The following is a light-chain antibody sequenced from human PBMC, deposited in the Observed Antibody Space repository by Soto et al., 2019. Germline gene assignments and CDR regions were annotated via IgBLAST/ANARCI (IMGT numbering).Light chain of an antibody. CDR2: EGS. J-gene: IGLJ2*01. CDR1: SSDVGSYNL. V-gene: IGLV2-23*01. Sequence: QSVLTQPVSVSGSPGQSITISCTGTSSDVGSYNLVSWYQQHPGKAPKLMIYEGSKRPSGVSNRFSGSKSGNTASLTISGLQAEDEADYYCCSYAGSSTHVVFGGGTKVTVL. CDR3: CSYAGSSTHVV.